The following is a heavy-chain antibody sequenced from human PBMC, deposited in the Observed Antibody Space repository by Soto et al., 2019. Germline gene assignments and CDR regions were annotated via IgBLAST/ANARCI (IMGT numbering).Heavy chain of an antibody. CDR2: IHHSGRT. CDR1: GDSITSGGYL. V-gene: IGHV4-30-2*01. J-gene: IGHJ4*02. D-gene: IGHD2-15*01. Sequence: PSETLSLTCTVSGDSITSGGYLWTWIRQPPGQGLEWLGHIHHSGRTYYSPSLKSRVTISMDGSSNRFSLRLTSVTAADTAVYYCARGQYCSGGSCYSEHFPYWGQGTPVTVSS. CDR3: ARGQYCSGGSCYSEHFPY.